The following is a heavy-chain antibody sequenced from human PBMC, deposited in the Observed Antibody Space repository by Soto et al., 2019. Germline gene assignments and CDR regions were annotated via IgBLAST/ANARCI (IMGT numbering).Heavy chain of an antibody. Sequence: QVQLVESGGGVVEPGRSLRLSCAASGFSFTSYAMHWVRQAPGKGLEGVAVISHDGNIKRYADCVEGRFIVLRDNSNNNMLLQMESLKTDDTAVYYCAKELAFGDFWRGLEYWGQGTPVTVAS. CDR2: ISHDGNIK. D-gene: IGHD3-3*01. CDR1: GFSFTSYA. V-gene: IGHV3-30*18. J-gene: IGHJ4*02. CDR3: AKELAFGDFWRGLEY.